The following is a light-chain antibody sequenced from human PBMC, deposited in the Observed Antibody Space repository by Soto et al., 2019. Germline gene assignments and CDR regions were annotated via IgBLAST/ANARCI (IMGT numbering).Light chain of an antibody. CDR1: SSNIGSNT. V-gene: IGLV1-44*01. CDR3: AAWDDSLNGLVL. Sequence: QSVLTQPPSASGTPGQRVTISCSGSSSNIGSNTVNWYQQLPGTAPKLLIYSNNQRPSGVPDRFSGSKSGTSASLAISGLQSEDEAYYYCAAWDDSLNGLVLFGGGTMVTVL. CDR2: SNN. J-gene: IGLJ2*01.